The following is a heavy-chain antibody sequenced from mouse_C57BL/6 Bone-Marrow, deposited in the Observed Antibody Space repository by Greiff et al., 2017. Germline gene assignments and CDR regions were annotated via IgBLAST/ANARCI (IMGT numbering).Heavy chain of an antibody. J-gene: IGHJ1*03. CDR2: IRSKSSNYAT. V-gene: IGHV10-3*01. D-gene: IGHD4-1*01. Sequence: GGGLVQPKGSLKLSCAASGFTFNTYAMHWVRQAPGKGLEWVARIRSKSSNYATYYADSVKDRFPISRDDSQSMLYQKTNNLKTEDTAMYYCVRENGTGYFDVWGTGTTVTVSS. CDR1: GFTFNTYA. CDR3: VRENGTGYFDV.